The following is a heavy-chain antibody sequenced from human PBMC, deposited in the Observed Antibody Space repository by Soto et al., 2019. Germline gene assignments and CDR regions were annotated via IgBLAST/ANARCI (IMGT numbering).Heavy chain of an antibody. Sequence: QVQLVQSGAAVKKPGASVKVSCKASGYTFTSYGISWVRQAPGQGLEWMGWISAYNGNTNYAQKLQGRVTMTTDAATSTAYMELRSLRSDDTAVYYCARDLPGETIADGATDYWGQGTLVTVSS. J-gene: IGHJ4*02. CDR1: GYTFTSYG. CDR2: ISAYNGNT. D-gene: IGHD3-16*01. V-gene: IGHV1-18*01. CDR3: ARDLPGETIADGATDY.